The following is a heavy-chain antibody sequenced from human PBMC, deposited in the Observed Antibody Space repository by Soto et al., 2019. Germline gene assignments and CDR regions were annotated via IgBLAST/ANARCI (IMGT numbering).Heavy chain of an antibody. D-gene: IGHD3-10*01. CDR2: IYYSGST. J-gene: IGHJ4*02. V-gene: IGHV4-39*07. Sequence: SETLSLTCTVSGGSISSSSYYWVWIRQPPGKGLEWIGSIYYSGSTYYNPSLKSRVTISVDTSKNQFSLKLSSVTAADTAVYYCARAPPPFGESDYPGQAPLLTLSS. CDR1: GGSISSSSYY. CDR3: ARAPPPFGESDY.